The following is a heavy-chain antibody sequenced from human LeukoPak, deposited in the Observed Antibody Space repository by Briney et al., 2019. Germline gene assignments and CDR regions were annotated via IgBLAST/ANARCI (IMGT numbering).Heavy chain of an antibody. CDR2: IWYDGSEK. CDR1: GFSFNTYA. V-gene: IGHV3-33*06. D-gene: IGHD1-1*01. J-gene: IGHJ4*02. Sequence: GRSRRLSCAASGFSFNTYAMEWVRQAPGKGLEWVAVIWYDGSEKHYADSVKGRFTISRDNSKNTLYLQMNSLRDGDTAVYYCAKGLDNWNPLPPDYWGQGTLVTVSS. CDR3: AKGLDNWNPLPPDY.